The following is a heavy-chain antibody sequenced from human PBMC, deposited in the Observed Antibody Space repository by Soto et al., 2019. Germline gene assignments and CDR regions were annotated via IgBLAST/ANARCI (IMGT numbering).Heavy chain of an antibody. CDR2: IWYDGSNK. CDR3: ARDLYCSGGSCYSAYGMDV. CDR1: GFTFSSYG. J-gene: IGHJ6*02. V-gene: IGHV3-33*01. Sequence: QVQLVESGGGVVQPGRSLRLSCAVSGFTFSSYGMHWVRQAPGKGLEWVAVIWYDGSNKYYADSVKGRFTISRDNSKNTLYLQMNSLRAEDTAVYYCARDLYCSGGSCYSAYGMDVWGQGTTVTVSS. D-gene: IGHD2-15*01.